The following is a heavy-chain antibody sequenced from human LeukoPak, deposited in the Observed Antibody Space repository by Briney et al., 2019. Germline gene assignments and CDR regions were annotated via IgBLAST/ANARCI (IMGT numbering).Heavy chain of an antibody. V-gene: IGHV1-69*05. D-gene: IGHD3-10*01. Sequence: SVKVSCKASGGTFSSYAISWVRQAPGQGLEWMGGIIPIFGTANYAQKFQGRVTMTRDTSISTAYMELSRLRSDDTAVYYCARSDGSGSYIYYYYYMDVWGKGTTVTISS. CDR3: ARSDGSGSYIYYYYYMDV. J-gene: IGHJ6*03. CDR1: GGTFSSYA. CDR2: IIPIFGTA.